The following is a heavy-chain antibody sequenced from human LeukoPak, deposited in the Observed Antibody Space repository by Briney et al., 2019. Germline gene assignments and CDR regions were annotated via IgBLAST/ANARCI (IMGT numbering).Heavy chain of an antibody. CDR3: ASSSSVVPAAPGV. CDR1: GYTFTGYY. V-gene: IGHV1-2*02. J-gene: IGHJ4*02. CDR2: INPNSGGT. Sequence: ASVKVSCEASGYTFTGYYMHWVRQAPGQGLEWMGWINPNSGGTNYAQKFQGRVTMTRDTSISTAYMELSRLRSDDTAVYYCASSSSVVPAAPGVWGQGTLVTVSS. D-gene: IGHD2-2*01.